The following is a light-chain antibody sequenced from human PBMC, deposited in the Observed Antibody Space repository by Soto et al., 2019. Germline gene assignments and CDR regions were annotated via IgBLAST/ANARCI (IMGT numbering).Light chain of an antibody. J-gene: IGKJ5*01. Sequence: EIILTQSPATLSLSPGERATLSCRASQSVSSSLAWYQQKPGQAPRLLIYDTSNRATDIPPRFSGSGSGTDFTLTISSLEPEDFAAYYCQQRTNWRITFGQGTRLEIK. CDR3: QQRTNWRIT. CDR1: QSVSSS. CDR2: DTS. V-gene: IGKV3-11*01.